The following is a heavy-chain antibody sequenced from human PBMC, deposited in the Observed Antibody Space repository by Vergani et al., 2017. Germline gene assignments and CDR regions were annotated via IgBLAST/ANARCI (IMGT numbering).Heavy chain of an antibody. CDR2: INHSGST. CDR1: GGSFSGFY. Sequence: QVQLQQWGAGLLKPSEILSLICAVYGGSFSGFYWSWIRQPPGQGLEWIGEINHSGSTNYNPSLKSRVTISVDTSKNQFSLKLSSVPAADTAVYYFERRPYYYDSSGYDKYYYYGMDVWGQGTTVTVSS. J-gene: IGHJ6*02. V-gene: IGHV4-34*01. D-gene: IGHD3-22*01. CDR3: ERRPYYYDSSGYDKYYYYGMDV.